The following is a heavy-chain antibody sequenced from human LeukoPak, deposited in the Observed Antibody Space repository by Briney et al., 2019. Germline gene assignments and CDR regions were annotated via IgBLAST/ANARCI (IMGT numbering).Heavy chain of an antibody. CDR1: GFTFSDYY. V-gene: IGHV3-11*04. CDR2: ISSSGSTI. D-gene: IGHD4-17*01. Sequence: GGSLRLSCAASGFTFSDYYMSWIRQAPGKGLEWVSYISSSGSTIYYADSVKGRFTISRDNAKDSLYLQMNSLRAEDTAVYYCASYRRNDYGDYADYWGQGTLVTVSS. CDR3: ASYRRNDYGDYADY. J-gene: IGHJ4*02.